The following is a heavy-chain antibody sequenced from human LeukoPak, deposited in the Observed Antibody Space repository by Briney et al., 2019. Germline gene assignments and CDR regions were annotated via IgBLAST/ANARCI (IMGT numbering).Heavy chain of an antibody. CDR1: GFTFDDYA. D-gene: IGHD3-22*01. J-gene: IGHJ4*02. Sequence: GRSLRLSCAASGFTFDDYAMPWVRQAPGKGLEWVSGISWNSGSMGYADSVKGRFTISRDNAKNSLYLQMNSLRAEDTALYYCAKGPNYYDSSGYVDYWGQGTLVTVSS. CDR3: AKGPNYYDSSGYVDY. V-gene: IGHV3-9*01. CDR2: ISWNSGSM.